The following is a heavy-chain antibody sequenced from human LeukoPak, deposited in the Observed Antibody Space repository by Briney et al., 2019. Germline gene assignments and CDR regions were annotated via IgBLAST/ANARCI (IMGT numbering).Heavy chain of an antibody. J-gene: IGHJ3*02. CDR3: ARDKRPYYDSSGYRHRRAFDI. D-gene: IGHD3-22*01. CDR1: GFTFSSYA. Sequence: GGSLRLSCAASGFTFSSYAMHWVRQAPGKRLEWVAVISYDGSNKYYADSVKGRFTISRDNSKNTLYLQMNSLRAEDTAVYYCARDKRPYYDSSGYRHRRAFDIWGQGTMVTVSS. CDR2: ISYDGSNK. V-gene: IGHV3-30-3*01.